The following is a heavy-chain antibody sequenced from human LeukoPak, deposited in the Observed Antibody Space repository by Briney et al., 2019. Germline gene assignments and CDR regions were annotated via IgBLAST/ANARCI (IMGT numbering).Heavy chain of an antibody. V-gene: IGHV3-30-3*01. D-gene: IGHD4-17*01. Sequence: GGSLRLSCAASGFTFSSYAMHWVRQAPGKGLEWVAVISYDGSNKYYADSVKGRFTISRDNSKNTLYLQMNSLRAEDTAVYCCARDSDYGDLGLVGYWGQGTLVTVSS. CDR3: ARDSDYGDLGLVGY. CDR2: ISYDGSNK. J-gene: IGHJ4*02. CDR1: GFTFSSYA.